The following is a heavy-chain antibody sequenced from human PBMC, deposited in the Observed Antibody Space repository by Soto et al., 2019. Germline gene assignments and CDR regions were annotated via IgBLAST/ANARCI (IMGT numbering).Heavy chain of an antibody. Sequence: QVQLVQSGAEVKKPGASVKVSCKASGYTFTSYDINWVRQATGQGLEWMGWMNANSGNTGYAQKFQGRVTMTRNTSISTAYMELSSVRSEETAVYYCARGSPKWGYCSGGSCSGWFDPWGQGTLVTVSS. CDR1: GYTFTSYD. D-gene: IGHD2-15*01. CDR2: MNANSGNT. CDR3: ARGSPKWGYCSGGSCSGWFDP. V-gene: IGHV1-8*01. J-gene: IGHJ5*02.